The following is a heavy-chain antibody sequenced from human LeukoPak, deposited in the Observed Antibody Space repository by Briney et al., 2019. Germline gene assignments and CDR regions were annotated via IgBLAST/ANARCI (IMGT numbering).Heavy chain of an antibody. V-gene: IGHV4-59*08. CDR2: IYYSGST. CDR3: ARHGGDCGGDCYIFDY. D-gene: IGHD2-21*02. Sequence: PSETLSLTCTVSGGSISSYYWSWIRQPPGKGLEWIGYIYYSGSTNYNPSLKSRVTISVDTSEYQFSLRLSSVTAADTAVYYCARHGGDCGGDCYIFDYWGQGTLVTVSS. CDR1: GGSISSYY. J-gene: IGHJ4*02.